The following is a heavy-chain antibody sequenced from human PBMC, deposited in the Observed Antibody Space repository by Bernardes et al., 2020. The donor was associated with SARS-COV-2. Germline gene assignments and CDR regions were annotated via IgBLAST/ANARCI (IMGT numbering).Heavy chain of an antibody. CDR2: ISSSSSYI. V-gene: IGHV3-21*01. CDR1: GFTFSSYS. Sequence: GGSLRLSCAASGFTFSSYSMNWVRQAPGKGLEWVSSISSSSSYIYYADSVKGRFTISRDNAKTSLYLQMNSLRAEDTAVYYCARDFFGDYSGYWGQGTLVTVA. D-gene: IGHD3-10*01. J-gene: IGHJ4*02. CDR3: ARDFFGDYSGY.